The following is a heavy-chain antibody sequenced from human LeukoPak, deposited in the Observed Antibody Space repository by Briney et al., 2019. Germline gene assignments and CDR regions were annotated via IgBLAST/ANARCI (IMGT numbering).Heavy chain of an antibody. Sequence: SETLSLTCTVSGYSISSGYYWGWIRQSPGKGLEWIGSIYHGGSTYYNPSLRSRVIVSVDTSKNHFSLKMSSVTAADTAVYYCARDLASCPGDCYSDGFDYRGQGALVTVSS. CDR2: IYHGGST. CDR3: ARDLASCPGDCYSDGFDY. J-gene: IGHJ4*02. V-gene: IGHV4-38-2*02. CDR1: GYSISSGYY. D-gene: IGHD2-21*02.